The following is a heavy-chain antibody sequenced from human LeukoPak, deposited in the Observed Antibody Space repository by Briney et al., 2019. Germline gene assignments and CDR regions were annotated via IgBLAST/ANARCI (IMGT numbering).Heavy chain of an antibody. V-gene: IGHV3-21*01. J-gene: IGHJ3*02. Sequence: GGSLRLSCVASGFAFSSYSMSWVRQAPGKGLEWVSSINVSPTYISYADSVKGRFTISRDNAKNSLYLQMNSLRAEDTAVYFCARDLNWGAGALDIWGQGTMVTVSS. CDR2: INVSPTYI. D-gene: IGHD7-27*01. CDR1: GFAFSSYS. CDR3: ARDLNWGAGALDI.